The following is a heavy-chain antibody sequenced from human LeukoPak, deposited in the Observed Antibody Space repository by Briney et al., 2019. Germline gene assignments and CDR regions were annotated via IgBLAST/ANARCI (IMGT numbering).Heavy chain of an antibody. CDR3: ARDQLYCSGGICYFDY. Sequence: GGALRLSCAASGFTFSSSWMHWVRPAPGKGLVWVSRINSDGRSTSSADSVKGRFTISRDNAKNTLYLQMNSLRAEDTAVYYCARDQLYCSGGICYFDYWGQGTLVTVSS. V-gene: IGHV3-74*01. CDR1: GFTFSSSW. CDR2: INSDGRST. J-gene: IGHJ4*02. D-gene: IGHD2-15*01.